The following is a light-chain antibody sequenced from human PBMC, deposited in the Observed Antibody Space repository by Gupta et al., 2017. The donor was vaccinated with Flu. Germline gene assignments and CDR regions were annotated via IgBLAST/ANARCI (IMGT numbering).Light chain of an antibody. Sequence: DIQLTQSPSSLSASVGDRVTITCRASQSISSYLNWYQQKPGKTHKLLIYAASSLQSGVPSRFSGSGSGTDFTLTISRLQPEDVATYYCQQAQHTPRTFGQGTKLEIK. CDR3: QQAQHTPRT. CDR1: QSISSY. J-gene: IGKJ1*01. CDR2: AAS. V-gene: IGKV1-39*01.